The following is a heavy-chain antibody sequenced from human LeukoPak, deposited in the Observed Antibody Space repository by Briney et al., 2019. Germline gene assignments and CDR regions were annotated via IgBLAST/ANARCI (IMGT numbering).Heavy chain of an antibody. CDR1: GFTFKTYW. Sequence: GGSLRLSCAASGFTFKTYWMSWVRQAPGKGLEWVANIKEDGSEKYYVDSVKGRFTISRDNSKNTLYLEMNSLRVEDTTVYYCAKERSFGTWLGDYWGQGTLVTVSS. D-gene: IGHD2/OR15-2a*01. CDR3: AKERSFGTWLGDY. V-gene: IGHV3-7*05. CDR2: IKEDGSEK. J-gene: IGHJ4*02.